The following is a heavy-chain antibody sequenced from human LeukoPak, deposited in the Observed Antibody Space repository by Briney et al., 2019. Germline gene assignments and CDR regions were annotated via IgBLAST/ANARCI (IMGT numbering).Heavy chain of an antibody. J-gene: IGHJ4*02. Sequence: ASVKVSCKASGYTFTGYYMHWVRQAPGQGLECMGCINPNSGGTNYAQKFQGRVTMTSDTSISTAYMELSRLRSDDTAVYYCARVTSEVPYYYDSSGQVLDYWGQGTLVTVSS. V-gene: IGHV1-2*02. D-gene: IGHD3-22*01. CDR1: GYTFTGYY. CDR2: INPNSGGT. CDR3: ARVTSEVPYYYDSSGQVLDY.